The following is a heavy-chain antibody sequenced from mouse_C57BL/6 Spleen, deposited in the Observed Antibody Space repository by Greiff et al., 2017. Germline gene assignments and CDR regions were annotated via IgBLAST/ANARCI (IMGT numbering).Heavy chain of an antibody. D-gene: IGHD2-2*01. Sequence: QVQLQQPGAELVKPGASVKLSCKASGYTFTSYWMQWVKQRPGQGLEWIGEIDPSDSYTNYNQKFKGKATLTVDTSSSTAYMQLSSLTSEDSAVYYCARCYGYDGDRDMDDWGQGTSVTVAS. V-gene: IGHV1-50*01. CDR2: IDPSDSYT. CDR3: ARCYGYDGDRDMDD. CDR1: GYTFTSYW. J-gene: IGHJ4*01.